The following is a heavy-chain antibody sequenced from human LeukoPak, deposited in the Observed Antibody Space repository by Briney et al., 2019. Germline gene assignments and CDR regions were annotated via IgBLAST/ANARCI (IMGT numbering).Heavy chain of an antibody. Sequence: GGSLRLSCAASGFTFVDYAMHWVRQAPGKGLEWVSGISWNSGNIGYADSVKGRFTISRDNAKKSLYLQMNSLRAEDMALYYCAKGTYYDFWSGYSFDPWGQGTLVTASS. CDR2: ISWNSGNI. D-gene: IGHD3-3*01. CDR1: GFTFVDYA. CDR3: AKGTYYDFWSGYSFDP. V-gene: IGHV3-9*03. J-gene: IGHJ5*02.